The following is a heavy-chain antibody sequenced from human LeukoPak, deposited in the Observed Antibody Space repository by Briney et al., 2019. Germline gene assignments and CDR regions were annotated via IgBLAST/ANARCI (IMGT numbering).Heavy chain of an antibody. J-gene: IGHJ4*02. CDR3: ARGTGSGDCIDY. CDR1: GYTFTGYY. Sequence: ASVKVSCKASGYTFTGYYMHWVRQAPGQGLEWMGWINPNSGGTNYAQKFQGRVTMTRDTSISTADMELSRLRSDDTAVYYCARGTGSGDCIDYWGQGTLVTVSS. D-gene: IGHD2-21*02. V-gene: IGHV1-2*02. CDR2: INPNSGGT.